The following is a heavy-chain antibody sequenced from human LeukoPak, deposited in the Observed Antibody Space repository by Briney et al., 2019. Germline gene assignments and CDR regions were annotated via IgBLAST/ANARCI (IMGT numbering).Heavy chain of an antibody. J-gene: IGHJ4*02. CDR2: FDPEDGET. V-gene: IGHV1-24*01. CDR3: ATVGYGYNYFDY. CDR1: GYTLTELS. Sequence: GASVKVSCMVSGYTLTELSMHWVRQAPGKGLEWMGGFDPEDGETIYAQKFQGRVTMTEDTSTDTAYMELSSLRSEDTAVYYCATVGYGYNYFDYWGQGTLVTVSS. D-gene: IGHD5-18*01.